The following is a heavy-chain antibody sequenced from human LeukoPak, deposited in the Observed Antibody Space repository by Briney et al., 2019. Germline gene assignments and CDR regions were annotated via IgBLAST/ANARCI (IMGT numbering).Heavy chain of an antibody. CDR1: GGSISSSSYY. CDR2: GST. Sequence: SETLSLTCTVSGGSISSSSYYWGWIRQPPGKGLEWIGGSTYYNPSLKSRVTISVDTSKNQFSPKLSSVPAADTAVYYCATFYRSRRWFYSRGQGTLVTVSS. J-gene: IGHJ5*01. CDR3: ATFYRSRRWFYS. D-gene: IGHD6-13*01. V-gene: IGHV4-39*07.